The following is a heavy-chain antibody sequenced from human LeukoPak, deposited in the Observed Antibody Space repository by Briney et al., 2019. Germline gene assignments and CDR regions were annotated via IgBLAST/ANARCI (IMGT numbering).Heavy chain of an antibody. CDR3: ATNGGGDSGYGNFDY. CDR2: ISWNGDTI. J-gene: IGHJ4*02. Sequence: GGSLRLSCAASGFTFDDYAMHWVRQVPGKDLEWVSGISWNGDTIGYAASVKGRFTISRDNAKNSLYLQMNSLRAEDTAFYYCATNGGGDSGYGNFDYWGQGTLVTVSS. CDR1: GFTFDDYA. D-gene: IGHD5-12*01. V-gene: IGHV3-9*01.